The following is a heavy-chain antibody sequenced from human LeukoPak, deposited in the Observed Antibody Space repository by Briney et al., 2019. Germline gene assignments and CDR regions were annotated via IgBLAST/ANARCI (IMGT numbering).Heavy chain of an antibody. CDR3: ARANRVATGAYEF. CDR2: ISGSDGST. CDR1: GFNFSAYA. D-gene: IGHD5-12*01. V-gene: IGHV3-23*01. Sequence: GGSLRLSCAGSGFNFSAYAMAWVRQAPGEGPEWVSAISGSDGSTNYADSVEGRFTISRDNSKSTLYLQMSSLRGGDTAVYYCARANRVATGAYEFWGQGTLVTVSS. J-gene: IGHJ4*02.